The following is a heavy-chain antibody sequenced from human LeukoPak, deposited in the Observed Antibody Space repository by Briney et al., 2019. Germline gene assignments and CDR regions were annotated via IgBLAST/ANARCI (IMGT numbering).Heavy chain of an antibody. CDR1: GGTFSSYA. D-gene: IGHD3-22*01. CDR2: IIPIFGTA. CDR3: AREYYDSSGYQEAFDY. V-gene: IGHV1-69*05. J-gene: IGHJ4*02. Sequence: SVKVSCKASGGTFSSYAISWVRQAPGQGLEWMGGIIPIFGTANYAQKLQGRVTMTTDTSTSTAYMELRSLRSDDTAVYYCAREYYDSSGYQEAFDYWGQGTLVTVSS.